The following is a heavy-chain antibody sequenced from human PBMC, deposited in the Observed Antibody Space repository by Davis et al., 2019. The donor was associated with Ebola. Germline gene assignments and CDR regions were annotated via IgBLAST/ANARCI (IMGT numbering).Heavy chain of an antibody. D-gene: IGHD5-18*01. V-gene: IGHV4-39*01. CDR2: IYYSGST. J-gene: IGHJ6*02. CDR3: ARGIQLWGSTYGMDV. CDR1: GGSISSSSYY. Sequence: SETLSLTCTVSGGSISSSSYYWGWIRQPPGKGLEWIGSIYYSGSTYYNPSLKSRVTISVDTSKNQFSLKLSSVTAADTAVYYCARGIQLWGSTYGMDVWGQGTTVTVSS.